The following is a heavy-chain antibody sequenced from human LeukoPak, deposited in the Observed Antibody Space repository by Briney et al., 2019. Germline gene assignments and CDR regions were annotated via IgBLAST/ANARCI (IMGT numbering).Heavy chain of an antibody. D-gene: IGHD3-10*01. Sequence: GGSLRLSCTASESTFDHAMHWVRQTPGKGLEWVSGIGWNSARTGYADSVRGRFTISRNNAKNSLYLQMNSLRAEDTALYYCGKDISAGGMDVWGQGTTVTVSS. V-gene: IGHV3-9*01. CDR3: GKDISAGGMDV. J-gene: IGHJ6*02. CDR1: ESTFDHA. CDR2: IGWNSART.